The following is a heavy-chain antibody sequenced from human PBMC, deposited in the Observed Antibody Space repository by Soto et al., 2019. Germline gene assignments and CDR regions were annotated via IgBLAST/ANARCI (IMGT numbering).Heavy chain of an antibody. CDR2: IIPIFGTA. CDR1: GGTFSSYA. CDR3: AKDRVEWLRSSIHPYYFDY. D-gene: IGHD5-12*01. V-gene: IGHV1-69*13. J-gene: IGHJ4*02. Sequence: SVKVSCKASGGTFSSYAISWVRQAPGQGLEWMGGIIPIFGTANYAQKFQGRVTITADESKNTLYLQMNSLRAEDTAVYYCAKDRVEWLRSSIHPYYFDYWGQGTLVTVSS.